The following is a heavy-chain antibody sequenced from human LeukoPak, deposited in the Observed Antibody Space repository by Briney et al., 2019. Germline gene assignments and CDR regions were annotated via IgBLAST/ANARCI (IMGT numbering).Heavy chain of an antibody. D-gene: IGHD2-2*01. CDR3: AKSTSPLYYYYGMDV. CDR2: ISGSGGST. J-gene: IGHJ6*02. V-gene: IGHV3-23*01. CDR1: GFTFSNYA. Sequence: GGSLRLSCAASGFTFSNYAMSWVRQAPGKGLEWVPTISGSGGSTYYADSVKGRFTISRDNSKNTLYLQLNSLRAEDTAVYYCAKSTSPLYYYYGMDVWGQGTTVTVSS.